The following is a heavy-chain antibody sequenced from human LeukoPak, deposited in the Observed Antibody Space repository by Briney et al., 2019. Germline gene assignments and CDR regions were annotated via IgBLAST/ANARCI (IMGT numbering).Heavy chain of an antibody. CDR1: GGSISSSIYY. Sequence: SETLSLTCIVSGGSISSSIYYWAWVRQPPGKGLEWIGTVFYNGATQYSPSLRSRVTISIDTSTNQFSLKLTSVTAADTAVYYCAREDRGFFSGSYAYYFDYWGQGTLVTVSS. J-gene: IGHJ4*02. D-gene: IGHD1-26*01. CDR3: AREDRGFFSGSYAYYFDY. V-gene: IGHV4-39*07. CDR2: VFYNGAT.